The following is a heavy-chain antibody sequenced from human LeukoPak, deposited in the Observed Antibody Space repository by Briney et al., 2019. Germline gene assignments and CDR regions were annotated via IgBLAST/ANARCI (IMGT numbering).Heavy chain of an antibody. V-gene: IGHV3-7*01. CDR2: INLDGTEE. Sequence: GGSLRLSCAASGFVFSTYWMTWVRQAPAKGLEGVANINLDGTEEHYVDSSLKGRFTISRDNAKNSLYLQMTSLRVEDTAVYYCASGRHDFLHWGQGTLVTVSS. CDR3: ASGRHDFLH. J-gene: IGHJ4*02. D-gene: IGHD3/OR15-3a*01. CDR1: GFVFSTYW.